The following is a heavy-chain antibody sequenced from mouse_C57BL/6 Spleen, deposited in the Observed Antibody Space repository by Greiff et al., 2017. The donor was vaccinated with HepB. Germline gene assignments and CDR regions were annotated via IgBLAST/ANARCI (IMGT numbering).Heavy chain of an antibody. CDR2: IYPGDGDT. V-gene: IGHV1-82*01. J-gene: IGHJ4*01. CDR3: ARRTILRRAMDY. Sequence: VQLQQSGPELVKPGASVKISCKASGYAFSSSWMNWVKQRPGKGLEWIGRIYPGDGDTNYNGKFKGKATLTADKSSSTAYMQLSSLTSEDSAVYFCARRTILRRAMDYWGQGTLVTVSS. CDR1: GYAFSSSW. D-gene: IGHD1-1*01.